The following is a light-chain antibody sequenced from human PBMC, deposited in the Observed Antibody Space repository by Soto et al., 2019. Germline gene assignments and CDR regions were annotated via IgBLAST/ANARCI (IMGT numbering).Light chain of an antibody. V-gene: IGLV3-1*01. CDR1: KLGDKY. Sequence: SYELTQPPSVSVSPGQTASITCSGDKLGDKYACWYQQKPGQSPVLVIYQDSKRPSGIPERFSGSNSGNTATLTISGTQAMDEADYYCQAWDSILDVFGTGTKLTVL. CDR3: QAWDSILDV. CDR2: QDS. J-gene: IGLJ1*01.